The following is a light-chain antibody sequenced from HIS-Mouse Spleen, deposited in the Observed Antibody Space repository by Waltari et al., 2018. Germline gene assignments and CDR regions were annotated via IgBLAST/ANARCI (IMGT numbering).Light chain of an antibody. Sequence: EIVLTPSPATLSLSPVERATLSCRASQSVSSYLAWYQQKPGQAPRLLIYDASNRATGIPARFSGSGSGTDFTLTISSLEPEDFAVYYCQQRRNWPPFTFGPGTKVDIK. CDR2: DAS. CDR3: QQRRNWPPFT. V-gene: IGKV3-11*01. CDR1: QSVSSY. J-gene: IGKJ3*01.